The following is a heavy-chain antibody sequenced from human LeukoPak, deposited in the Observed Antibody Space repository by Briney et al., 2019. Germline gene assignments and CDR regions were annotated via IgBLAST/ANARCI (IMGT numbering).Heavy chain of an antibody. J-gene: IGHJ6*03. D-gene: IGHD3-10*01. CDR1: GGSISSYY. CDR2: IYYSGST. V-gene: IGHV4-59*01. Sequence: SETLSLTCTVSGGSISSYYWSWIRQPPGKGLEWSGYIYYSGSTNYNPSLKSRVTISVDTSKNQFSLKLSSVTAADTAVYYCASGIRFGELVHYYYYMDVWGKGTTVTVSS. CDR3: ASGIRFGELVHYYYYMDV.